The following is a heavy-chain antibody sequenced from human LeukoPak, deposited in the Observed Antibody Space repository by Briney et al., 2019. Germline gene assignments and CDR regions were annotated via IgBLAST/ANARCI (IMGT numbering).Heavy chain of an antibody. V-gene: IGHV4-34*01. CDR2: INHSGST. Sequence: PSETLSLTCAVHGGSFSGYYWSWIRQPPGKGLEWIGEINHSGSTNYNPSLKSRVTISVDTSKNQFSLKLSSVTAADTAVYYCARRGLRSIVDYWGQGTLVTVSS. CDR3: ARRGLRSIVDY. D-gene: IGHD2-15*01. J-gene: IGHJ4*02. CDR1: GGSFSGYY.